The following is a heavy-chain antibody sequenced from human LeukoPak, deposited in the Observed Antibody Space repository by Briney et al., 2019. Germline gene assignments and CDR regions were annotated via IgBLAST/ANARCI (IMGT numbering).Heavy chain of an antibody. CDR1: GFTFSSYA. D-gene: IGHD3/OR15-3a*01. V-gene: IGHV3-30-3*01. CDR2: VSFDGDNK. Sequence: GGSLRLSCAASGFTFSSYAMHWVRQAPGKGLEWVAVVSFDGDNKYYADSVKDRFTITRDNSQNTLYLQLNSLRAEDTAVYYCARDWTLNYWGQGTLVTVSS. J-gene: IGHJ4*02. CDR3: ARDWTLNY.